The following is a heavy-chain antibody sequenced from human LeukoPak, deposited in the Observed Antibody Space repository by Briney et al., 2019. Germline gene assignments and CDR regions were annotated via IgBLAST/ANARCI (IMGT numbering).Heavy chain of an antibody. J-gene: IGHJ4*02. CDR1: GGSISSYY. V-gene: IGHV4-59*08. CDR2: IYYSGST. CDR3: ARRGNWGSWYYFDY. Sequence: SSETLSLTCTVSGGSISSYYWSWIRQPPGKGLEWIGYIYYSGSTNYNPSLKSRVTISVDTSKNQFSLKLSSVTAADTAVYYCARRGNWGSWYYFDYWGQGTLVTVS. D-gene: IGHD7-27*01.